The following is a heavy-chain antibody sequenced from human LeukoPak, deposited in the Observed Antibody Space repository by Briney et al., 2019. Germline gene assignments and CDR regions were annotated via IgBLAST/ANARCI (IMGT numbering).Heavy chain of an antibody. Sequence: PGGSLRLSCAASGFTFSSYGMHWVRQAPGKGLEWVAVISDDGSIKYYADPVKGRFTVSRDNSKNTLYLQMNSLRAEDTAVFYCARVAMVAATVDYWGQGTRVTVPS. J-gene: IGHJ4*02. D-gene: IGHD2-15*01. V-gene: IGHV3-30*03. CDR1: GFTFSSYG. CDR2: ISDDGSIK. CDR3: ARVAMVAATVDY.